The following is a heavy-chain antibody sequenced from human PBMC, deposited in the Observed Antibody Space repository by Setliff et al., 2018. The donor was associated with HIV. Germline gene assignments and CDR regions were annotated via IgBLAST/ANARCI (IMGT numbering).Heavy chain of an antibody. V-gene: IGHV3-23*03. CDR1: GFTFSSYE. D-gene: IGHD2-21*01. CDR3: AKHFLLWSNAFHI. Sequence: GGSLRLSCAASGFTFSSYEMTWVRQAPGKGLEWVSIIYTDDSNTYYAESVKGRFTISRDNSKNTLYLQMNSLRAEDTAVYYCAKHFLLWSNAFHIWGQGTMVTVSS. CDR2: IYTDDSNT. J-gene: IGHJ3*02.